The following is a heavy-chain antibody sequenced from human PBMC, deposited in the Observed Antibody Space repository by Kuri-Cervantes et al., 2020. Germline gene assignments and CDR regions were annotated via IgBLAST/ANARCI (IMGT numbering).Heavy chain of an antibody. CDR3: ARDLLDP. CDR2: IGTAGDT. Sequence: GESLKISCAASGFTFSSYDMHWVRQATGKGLEWVSAIGTAGDTYYPGSVKGRFTISRDNAKNTLYLQMNSLRAEDTAVYYCARDLLDPWGQGTLVTVS. J-gene: IGHJ5*02. CDR1: GFTFSSYD. V-gene: IGHV3-13*01.